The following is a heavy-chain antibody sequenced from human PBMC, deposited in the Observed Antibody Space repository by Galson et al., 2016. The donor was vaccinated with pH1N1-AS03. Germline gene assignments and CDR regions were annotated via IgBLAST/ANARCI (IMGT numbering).Heavy chain of an antibody. CDR3: SRGGDDYIWGGYSGDY. J-gene: IGHJ4*02. D-gene: IGHD3-16*01. Sequence: SLRLSCAGSGFSIRTYWMHWVRPVPGKGLVWVSRINTDGSSTNYADSVKDRFTISRDNAKNTLYVQMNSLGAEDTAFYYCSRGGDDYIWGGYSGDYWSQGIPVTGSS. CDR2: INTDGSST. V-gene: IGHV3-74*01. CDR1: GFSIRTYW.